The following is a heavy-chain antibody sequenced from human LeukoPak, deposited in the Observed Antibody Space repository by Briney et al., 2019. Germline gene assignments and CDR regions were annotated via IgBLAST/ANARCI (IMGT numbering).Heavy chain of an antibody. J-gene: IGHJ4*02. CDR2: ISGSGGST. CDR1: GFTFSIYA. CDR3: AHIALWLLPHDY. Sequence: GGSLRLSCAASGFTFSIYAMSWVRHAPGEGLEWVSAISGSGGSTYYADSVKGRFTISRDNPKNTLYLQMNGLRAEDTAVYYCAHIALWLLPHDYWGQGTLVTVSS. V-gene: IGHV3-23*01. D-gene: IGHD6-19*01.